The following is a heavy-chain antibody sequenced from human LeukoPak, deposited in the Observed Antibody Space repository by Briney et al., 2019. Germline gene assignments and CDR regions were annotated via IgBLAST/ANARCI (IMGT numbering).Heavy chain of an antibody. Sequence: KPSETLSLTCTVSGGSISTSSYYWGWVRQPPGKGLEWIGNIFYSGSTYYNPSLKSRVTISVDTSKNQFSLKLSSVTAADTAVYYCARDPSLNYYGSGSYWFDPWGQGTLVTVSS. J-gene: IGHJ5*02. CDR3: ARDPSLNYYGSGSYWFDP. V-gene: IGHV4-39*07. CDR1: GGSISTSSYY. D-gene: IGHD3-10*01. CDR2: IFYSGST.